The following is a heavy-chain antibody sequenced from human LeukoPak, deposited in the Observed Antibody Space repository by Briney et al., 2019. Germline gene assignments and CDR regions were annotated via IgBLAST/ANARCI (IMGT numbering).Heavy chain of an antibody. CDR2: ISAYNGNT. CDR3: AFSRSSWYSAGSLYLRFDY. Sequence: ASVEVSCKASGYTFTSYGISWVRQAPGQGLEWMGWISAYNGNTNYAQKLQGRVTMTTDTSTSTAYMELRSLRSDDTAVYYCAFSRSSWYSAGSLYLRFDYWGQGTLVTVSS. V-gene: IGHV1-18*01. D-gene: IGHD6-13*01. CDR1: GYTFTSYG. J-gene: IGHJ4*02.